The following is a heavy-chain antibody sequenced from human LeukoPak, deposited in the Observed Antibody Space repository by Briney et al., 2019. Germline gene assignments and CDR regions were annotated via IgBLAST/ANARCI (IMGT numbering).Heavy chain of an antibody. D-gene: IGHD3-10*01. CDR2: ISSSSSTI. CDR3: AKSRWFGERYYYYYMDV. J-gene: IGHJ6*03. Sequence: GGSLRLSCAASGFTFSSYSMNWVRQAPGKGLEWVSYISSSSSTIYYADSVKGRFTISRDNAKNSLYLQMNSLRAEDTAVYYCAKSRWFGERYYYYYMDVWGKGTTVTVSS. V-gene: IGHV3-48*01. CDR1: GFTFSSYS.